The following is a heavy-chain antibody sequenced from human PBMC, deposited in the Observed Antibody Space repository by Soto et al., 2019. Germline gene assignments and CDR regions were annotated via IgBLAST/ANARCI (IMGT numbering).Heavy chain of an antibody. CDR1: GDSVSSNNIA. Sequence: QVQLQQSGPGLVKPSQTLSLTCAVSGDSVSSNNIAWNWLRQSPWRGLEWLGRTYYRSKWYNEYAVSVRSRITINLDTSKNQFSPQLNSVTPEDTAVYYCARGRWSTFDSWGQGAQVTVSS. CDR3: ARGRWSTFDS. V-gene: IGHV6-1*01. J-gene: IGHJ4*02. CDR2: TYYRSKWYN. D-gene: IGHD2-15*01.